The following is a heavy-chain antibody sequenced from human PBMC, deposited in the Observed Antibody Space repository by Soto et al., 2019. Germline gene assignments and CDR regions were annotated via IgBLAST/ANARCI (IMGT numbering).Heavy chain of an antibody. Sequence: GESLKISCRGSGYSFTSYWIGWVRQMPGKGLEWMGIIYPGDSDTRYSPSFQGQVTISADKSISTAYLQWSSLKAPDTAMYYCARTSAAGKYYYVMDVWGQGTTVTGSS. CDR2: IYPGDSDT. D-gene: IGHD6-13*01. V-gene: IGHV5-51*01. CDR1: GYSFTSYW. CDR3: ARTSAAGKYYYVMDV. J-gene: IGHJ6*02.